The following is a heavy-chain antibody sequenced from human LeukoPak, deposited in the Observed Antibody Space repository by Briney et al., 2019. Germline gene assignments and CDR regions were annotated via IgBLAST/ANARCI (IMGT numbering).Heavy chain of an antibody. CDR1: GGSISSYY. D-gene: IGHD4-11*01. CDR2: IYTSGST. CDR3: ATTTLTTSDAFDI. J-gene: IGHJ3*02. Sequence: SETLSLTCTVSGGSISSYYWSCIRQPAGKGLEWLGRIYTSGSTNYNPSLNSRVTMSVDTSKNQFSLKLSSVTAADTAVYYCATTTLTTSDAFDIWGQGTMVTVSS. V-gene: IGHV4-4*07.